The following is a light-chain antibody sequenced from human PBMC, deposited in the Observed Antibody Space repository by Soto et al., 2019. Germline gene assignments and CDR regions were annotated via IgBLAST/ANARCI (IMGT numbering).Light chain of an antibody. CDR1: QTLRNK. CDR2: GGF. Sequence: IVLTQSPGTLSVSPGERVILSSRARQTLRNKLAWYQQKPGQAPRLLIYGGFTRATGIPARFSGSGSGTEFTLTINSLQSEDFAIYYCQQHNAWPLTFGPGTKLDLK. V-gene: IGKV3-15*01. J-gene: IGKJ3*01. CDR3: QQHNAWPLT.